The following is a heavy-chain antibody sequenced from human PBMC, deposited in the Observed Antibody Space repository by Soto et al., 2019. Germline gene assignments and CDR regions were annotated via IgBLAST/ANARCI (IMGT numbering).Heavy chain of an antibody. J-gene: IGHJ4*02. Sequence: SETLSLTCTVSGGSMRNYFWTWIRPPPGKGLERIGYIHYSGTTSFFPSYNPSLRSRVTISEDTSKNQFSLKLLSVTTADTAVYFCAAGEASSRNLAPYYLDFWGQGTLVTVSS. D-gene: IGHD6-13*01. CDR2: IHYSGTT. V-gene: IGHV4-59*01. CDR3: AAGEASSRNLAPYYLDF. CDR1: GGSMRNYF.